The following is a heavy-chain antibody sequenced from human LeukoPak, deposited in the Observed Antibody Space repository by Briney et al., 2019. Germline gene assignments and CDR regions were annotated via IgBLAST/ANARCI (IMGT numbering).Heavy chain of an antibody. V-gene: IGHV3-48*01. J-gene: IGHJ4*02. CDR2: IGSGSSHI. CDR3: ARDHREERYFDWLLSRDY. D-gene: IGHD3-9*01. CDR1: GFTFSNST. Sequence: PGGSLRLSCAASGFTFSNSTMNWVRQAPGKGLEWVSFIGSGSSHIHYADSVKGRFTISRDNAKNSLYLQMNSLRAEDTAVYYCARDHREERYFDWLLSRDYWGQGTLVTVSS.